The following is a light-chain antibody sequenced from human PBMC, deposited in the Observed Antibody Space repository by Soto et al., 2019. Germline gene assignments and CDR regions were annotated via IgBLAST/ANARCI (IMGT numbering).Light chain of an antibody. CDR1: RSDIGAYNF. Sequence: QSVLTQPASVSGSPGQSVTISCTGTRSDIGAYNFVSWYQQHPRKAPKLMLYDVNIRPSGVSNRFSGSKSGNTASLTISGLQAEDEADYYCTSWTASTTMIFGGGTKVTVL. CDR2: DVN. J-gene: IGLJ2*01. CDR3: TSWTASTTMI. V-gene: IGLV2-14*03.